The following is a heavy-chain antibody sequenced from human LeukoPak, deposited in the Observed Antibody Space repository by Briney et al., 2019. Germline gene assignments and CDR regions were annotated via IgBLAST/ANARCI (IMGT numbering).Heavy chain of an antibody. V-gene: IGHV3-20*04. Sequence: PGGSLRLSCAASGFTFSSYSRNWVRQAPGKGLEWVSGINRNGGGTDYADSVKGRFTISRDNAKNSHFLQMSSLRVDDTALYYCARGFRNGPFDCWGQGTLVTVSS. CDR2: INRNGGGT. CDR1: GFTFSSYS. J-gene: IGHJ4*02. D-gene: IGHD2-8*01. CDR3: ARGFRNGPFDC.